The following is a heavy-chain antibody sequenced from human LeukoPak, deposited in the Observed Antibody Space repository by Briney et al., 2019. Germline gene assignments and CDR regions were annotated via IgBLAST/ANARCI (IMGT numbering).Heavy chain of an antibody. CDR1: GYXFTGYY. CDR2: INPSDGST. D-gene: IGHD2-21*02. CDR3: ARGDASRGMDV. J-gene: IGHJ6*02. V-gene: IGHV1-46*01. Sequence: GASVKVSCRASGYXFTGYYVHWVRQAPGQGLEWMGWINPSDGSTSSAQKFQGRVSMTRDTSTSTVYMELISLRSEDTAVYYCARGDASRGMDVWGQGTTVTVSS.